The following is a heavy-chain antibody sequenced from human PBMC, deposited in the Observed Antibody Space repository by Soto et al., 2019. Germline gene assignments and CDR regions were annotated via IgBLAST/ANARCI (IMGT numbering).Heavy chain of an antibody. Sequence: EVQLVESGGGLVQPGGSLRLSCAASGFTFSNYWMAWVRQAPGKGLEWVANIKEDGSEKYYVGSVRGRFTISRDNAKDSLYRQMNSLRAEDTAVYYCASGSSWRFGPWGQGTLVTVSS. CDR2: IKEDGSEK. D-gene: IGHD6-13*01. J-gene: IGHJ5*02. CDR3: ASGSSWRFGP. V-gene: IGHV3-7*01. CDR1: GFTFSNYW.